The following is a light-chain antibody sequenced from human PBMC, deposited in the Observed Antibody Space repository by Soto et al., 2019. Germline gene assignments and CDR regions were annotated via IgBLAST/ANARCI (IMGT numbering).Light chain of an antibody. V-gene: IGLV1-47*01. CDR1: TSNIGRNF. CDR2: RNN. CDR3: AAWDDSLSVYV. Sequence: QSVLTQPPSASGTPGQRVTISCSGSTSNIGRNFVYWYQQLPGTAPKLLIFRNNQRPSGVPDRFSDSKSGTSASLAISGLRSEDEADYYCAAWDDSLSVYVFGTGTKVTVL. J-gene: IGLJ1*01.